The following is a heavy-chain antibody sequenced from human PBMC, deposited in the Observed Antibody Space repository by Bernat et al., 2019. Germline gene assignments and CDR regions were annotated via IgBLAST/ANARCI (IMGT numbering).Heavy chain of an antibody. V-gene: IGHV4-31*03. Sequence: QLQLQESGPGLVKPSETLSLTCTVSAGSISSGGYYWSWIRQHPGKGLEWIGYIYYSGSTYYNPSLKSRVTISVDTSKNQFSLKLSAVTAADTAVYYCARDGGGRGYDYDYYYGMDVWGQGTTVTVSS. J-gene: IGHJ6*02. CDR2: IYYSGST. D-gene: IGHD5-12*01. CDR3: ARDGGGRGYDYDYYYGMDV. CDR1: AGSISSGGYY.